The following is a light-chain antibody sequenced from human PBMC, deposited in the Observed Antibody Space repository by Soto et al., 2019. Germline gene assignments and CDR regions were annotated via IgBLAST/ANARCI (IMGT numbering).Light chain of an antibody. J-gene: IGLJ3*02. CDR3: QVWDSSSDLGV. Sequence: SYELTQPPSVSVTPGQTARITCGGNNIGSKSVHWYQQKPRQAPVLVVYDDSDRPSGIPERFSGSNSGNTATLTISRVEAGDEADYYCQVWDSSSDLGVFGGGTKLTVL. V-gene: IGLV3-21*02. CDR2: DDS. CDR1: NIGSKS.